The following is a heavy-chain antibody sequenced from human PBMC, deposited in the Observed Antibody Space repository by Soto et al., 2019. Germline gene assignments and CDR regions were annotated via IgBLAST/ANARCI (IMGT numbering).Heavy chain of an antibody. V-gene: IGHV4-59*08. J-gene: IGHJ6*03. CDR1: GGSISSYY. CDR2: IYYSGST. Sequence: SETLSLTCTVSGGSISSYYWSWIRQPPGKGLEWIGYIYYSGSTNYNPSLKSRVTISVDTPKNPFSLKLSSVTAADTAVYYCARVGNWNYYYYYMDVWGKGTTVTVSS. D-gene: IGHD1-26*01. CDR3: ARVGNWNYYYYYMDV.